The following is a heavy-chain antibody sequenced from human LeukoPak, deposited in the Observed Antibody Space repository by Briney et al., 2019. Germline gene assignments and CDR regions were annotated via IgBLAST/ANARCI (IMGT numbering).Heavy chain of an antibody. Sequence: GASVKVSCKASGYSFTSYGITWVRQAPGQGLEWMGWISGCNGNTKYAQKFQGRVTMNTDTSTSTAYMELRRLRSDDTAVYYCARDYGDYPSYWGQGTLVTVSS. V-gene: IGHV1-18*01. CDR2: ISGCNGNT. D-gene: IGHD4-17*01. J-gene: IGHJ4*02. CDR3: ARDYGDYPSY. CDR1: GYSFTSYG.